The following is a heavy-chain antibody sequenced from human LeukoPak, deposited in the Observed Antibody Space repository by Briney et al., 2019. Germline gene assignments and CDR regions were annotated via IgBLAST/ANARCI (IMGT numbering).Heavy chain of an antibody. CDR2: ISHSGRT. V-gene: IGHV4-59*08. Sequence: SETLSLTCTVSGGSISSYYWSWIRQPLGKVLEWIGYISHSGRTNYNPSLRSRVTISVDTSKNQFSLKLSSVTAADTALYYCARHDYSNPRVDYWGQGTLVTVSS. CDR3: ARHDYSNPRVDY. D-gene: IGHD4-11*01. J-gene: IGHJ4*02. CDR1: GGSISSYY.